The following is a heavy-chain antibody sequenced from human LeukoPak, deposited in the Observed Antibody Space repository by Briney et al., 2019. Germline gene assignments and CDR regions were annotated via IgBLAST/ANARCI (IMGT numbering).Heavy chain of an antibody. V-gene: IGHV1-69*04. CDR3: AREDSRGYSGYDSRYNWFDP. CDR1: GGTFSSYA. D-gene: IGHD5-12*01. CDR2: IIPILGIA. J-gene: IGHJ5*02. Sequence: ASVKVSCKASGGTFSSYAISWVRQAPGQGLEWMGRIIPILGIANYAQRFQGRVTITADKSTSTAYMELSSLRSEDTAVYYCAREDSRGYSGYDSRYNWFDPWGQGTLVTVSS.